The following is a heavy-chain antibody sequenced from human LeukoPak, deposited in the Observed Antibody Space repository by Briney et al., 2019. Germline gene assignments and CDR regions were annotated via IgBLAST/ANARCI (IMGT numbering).Heavy chain of an antibody. Sequence: GCLRLSCAASGFTFSNYAMSWVRQAPGKALEWVSAITSGGGTTYYAGSVKGRFTISRDNSKNTLYLQMNSLRAEDTAVYYCARDPPRAAWVFDYWGQGTLVSVSS. CDR3: ARDPPRAAWVFDY. J-gene: IGHJ4*02. CDR2: ITSGGGTT. D-gene: IGHD6-25*01. CDR1: GFTFSNYA. V-gene: IGHV3-23*01.